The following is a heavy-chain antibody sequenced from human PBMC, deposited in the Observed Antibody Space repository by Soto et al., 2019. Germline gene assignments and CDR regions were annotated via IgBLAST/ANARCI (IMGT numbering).Heavy chain of an antibody. Sequence: ASVKVSCKASGYTFTGYYMHWVRQAPGQGLEWMGWINPNSGGTNYAQKFQGWVTMTRDASISTAYMELSRLRSDDTAVYYCARDRDSGYDFRSGSYFDYWGQGTLVTVSS. V-gene: IGHV1-2*04. D-gene: IGHD5-12*01. J-gene: IGHJ4*02. CDR2: INPNSGGT. CDR1: GYTFTGYY. CDR3: ARDRDSGYDFRSGSYFDY.